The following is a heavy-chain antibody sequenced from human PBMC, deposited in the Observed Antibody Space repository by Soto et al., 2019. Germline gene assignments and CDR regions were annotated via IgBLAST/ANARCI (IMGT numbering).Heavy chain of an antibody. CDR3: ARNESSNIYGMDV. V-gene: IGHV3-21*01. CDR1: GFTFSSYS. J-gene: IGHJ6*02. Sequence: GGSLRLSCAASGFTFSSYSMNWVRQAPGKGLEWVSSISSSSFSINYADSVKGRFSISRDNAQDSLHLQMNNLRAEDTAVYYCARNESSNIYGMDVWGQGTTVTVSS. CDR2: ISSSSFSI. D-gene: IGHD6-6*01.